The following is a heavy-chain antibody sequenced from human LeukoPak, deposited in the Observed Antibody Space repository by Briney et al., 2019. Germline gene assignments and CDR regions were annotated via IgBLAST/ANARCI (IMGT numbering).Heavy chain of an antibody. CDR2: IYYSGRV. D-gene: IGHD1-26*01. Sequence: SETLSLTCAGSGDSITRIDWWAWIRQPPGKGLEWLGNIYYSGRVYHNPSLQTRVTMSVDSSKNQFSLRLGSVTAVDTAVYFCAKTRSGTYYGDSFDIWGQGILVTVSS. CDR1: GDSITRIDW. J-gene: IGHJ3*02. CDR3: AKTRSGTYYGDSFDI. V-gene: IGHV4-28*05.